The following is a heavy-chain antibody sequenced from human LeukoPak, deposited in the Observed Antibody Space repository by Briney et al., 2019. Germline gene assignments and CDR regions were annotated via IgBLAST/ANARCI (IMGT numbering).Heavy chain of an antibody. CDR3: AKFHTPAYYFDY. CDR1: GFTFSTYG. CDR2: ISDDGNTK. V-gene: IGHV3-30*18. Sequence: GGSLRLSCAASGFTFSTYGMHWIRQAPGKGLEWVAVISDDGNTKYYADSVKGRFTISRDNSKNTLFLQMNSLRAEDTAVYYCAKFHTPAYYFDYWGQGTLVTVSS. J-gene: IGHJ4*02.